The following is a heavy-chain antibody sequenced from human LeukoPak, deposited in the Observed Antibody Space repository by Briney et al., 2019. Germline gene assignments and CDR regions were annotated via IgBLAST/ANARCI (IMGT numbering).Heavy chain of an antibody. CDR1: GFTFSSYA. CDR3: ARDPKADYYDSSGSLRGFDY. D-gene: IGHD3-22*01. V-gene: IGHV3-30-3*01. CDR2: ISYDGSNK. Sequence: PGGSLRLSCAASGFTFSSYAMHWVRQALGKGLEWVAVISYDGSNKYYADSVKGRFTISRDNSKNTLYLQMNSLRAEDTAVYYCARDPKADYYDSSGSLRGFDYWGQGTLVTVSS. J-gene: IGHJ4*02.